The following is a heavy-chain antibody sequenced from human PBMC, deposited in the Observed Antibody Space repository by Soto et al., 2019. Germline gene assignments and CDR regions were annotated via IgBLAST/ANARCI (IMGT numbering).Heavy chain of an antibody. J-gene: IGHJ4*02. Sequence: GAPGEVSCKASGYRFTGYYMHWLRQSTGKGLEWMGWINPNSGGTNYAQKFQGWVTMTRDTSISTAYMERSRLRSDDTAVYYCGRVSYRSSWYAYYFDYWGQGTLVTVTS. CDR1: GYRFTGYY. D-gene: IGHD6-13*01. V-gene: IGHV1-2*04. CDR2: INPNSGGT. CDR3: GRVSYRSSWYAYYFDY.